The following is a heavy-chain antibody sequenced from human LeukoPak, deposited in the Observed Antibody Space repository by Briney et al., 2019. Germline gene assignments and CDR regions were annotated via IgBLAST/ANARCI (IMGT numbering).Heavy chain of an antibody. CDR3: AKDYSSGYGRFDY. V-gene: IGHV3-30*18. Sequence: GGSLRLSCAASGFTLSSYGMHWVRQAPGKGLEWVALISYDGSNKYYADSVKGRFTISRDNSKNTLYLQMNSLRAEDTALYYCAKDYSSGYGRFDYWGQGTLVTVSS. CDR2: ISYDGSNK. CDR1: GFTLSSYG. J-gene: IGHJ4*02. D-gene: IGHD3-22*01.